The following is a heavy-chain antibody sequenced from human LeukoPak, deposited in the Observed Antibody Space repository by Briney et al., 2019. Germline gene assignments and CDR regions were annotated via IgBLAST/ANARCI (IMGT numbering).Heavy chain of an antibody. V-gene: IGHV3-20*04. CDR2: INWNGGST. CDR3: ASWGQQLVYFDY. J-gene: IGHJ4*02. Sequence: PGGSLRLSCAASGFTFDDYGMRWVRQAPGKGLEWVSGINWNGGSTGYADSVKGRFTISRDNAKNSLYLQMNSLRAEDTALYYCASWGQQLVYFDYWGRGTLVTVSS. D-gene: IGHD6-13*01. CDR1: GFTFDDYG.